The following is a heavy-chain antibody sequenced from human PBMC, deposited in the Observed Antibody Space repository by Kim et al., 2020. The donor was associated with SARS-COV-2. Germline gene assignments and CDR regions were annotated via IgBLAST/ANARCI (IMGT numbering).Heavy chain of an antibody. V-gene: IGHV1-3*01. CDR2: IDCGNGDT. D-gene: IGHD2-15*01. CDR3: LGGYYFDY. Sequence: ASVKVSCKTSGHTFTEDSIHWVRQAPGQRLEWMGGIDCGNGDTTYSQKFQGRVTFTTDTSASTGYLDLSSLTSEDSAAYYCLGGYYFDYWGQGTLVPVSS. CDR1: GHTFTEDS. J-gene: IGHJ4*02.